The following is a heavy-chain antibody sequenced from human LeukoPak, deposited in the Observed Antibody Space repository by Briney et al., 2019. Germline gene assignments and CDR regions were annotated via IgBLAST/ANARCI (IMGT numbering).Heavy chain of an antibody. CDR1: GYTFTGYY. Sequence: ASVKVSCKASGYTFTGYYMHWVRQAPGQGLEWMGRINPNSGGTNYAQKFQGRVTMTRDTSISTAYMELSSLRSDDTAVYYCARDLTMVRGVIITWAGSDDAFDICGQGTMVTVSS. V-gene: IGHV1-2*06. D-gene: IGHD3-10*01. CDR3: ARDLTMVRGVIITWAGSDDAFDI. CDR2: INPNSGGT. J-gene: IGHJ3*02.